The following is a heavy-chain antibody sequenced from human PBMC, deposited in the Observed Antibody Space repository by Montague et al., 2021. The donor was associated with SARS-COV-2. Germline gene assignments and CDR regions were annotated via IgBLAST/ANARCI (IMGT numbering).Heavy chain of an antibody. V-gene: IGHV4-39*01. CDR2: IYYGGTT. CDR3: ARRVTACTGYAKSVYFDY. J-gene: IGHJ4*02. CDR1: GGSMMSPSFH. Sequence: SETLSLTCTVSGGSMMSPSFHWDWIRQAPGKELESIVSIYYGGTTYFTPSLRSRVTLSVYTPRIPFSLALSSVTAAATAVYYCARRVTACTGYAKSVYFDYWGQGLLVAVSS. D-gene: IGHD2-8*02.